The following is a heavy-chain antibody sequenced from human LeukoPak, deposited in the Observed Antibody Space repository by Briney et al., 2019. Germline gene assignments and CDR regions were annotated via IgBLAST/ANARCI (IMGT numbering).Heavy chain of an antibody. D-gene: IGHD3-10*01. CDR1: GFSFSSYG. Sequence: AGGSLRLSCAASGFSFSSYGMHWVRQAPGKGLEWVAVISVDGSNEYYADSVKGRFTISRDNSKNTLYLQMNSLRAEDTAVYYCAKELNMVRGLDPWGQGTLVTVSS. J-gene: IGHJ5*02. CDR2: ISVDGSNE. V-gene: IGHV3-30*18. CDR3: AKELNMVRGLDP.